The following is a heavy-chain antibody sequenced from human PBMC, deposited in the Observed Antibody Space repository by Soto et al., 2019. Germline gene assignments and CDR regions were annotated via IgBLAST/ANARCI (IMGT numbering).Heavy chain of an antibody. Sequence: QVQLQESGPGLVKPSETLSLTCTVSGAPFTTTKWWAWVRLPPGKGLEWIGELSRGDERSSNPSLEGRFTMSLDKSNNHLSPKLTSVTAADTAIYYCATQTISYTWGVWGRGTSVTVSS. J-gene: IGHJ6*02. CDR2: LSRGDER. V-gene: IGHV4-4*02. CDR3: ATQTISYTWGV. CDR1: GAPFTTTKW. D-gene: IGHD3-16*01.